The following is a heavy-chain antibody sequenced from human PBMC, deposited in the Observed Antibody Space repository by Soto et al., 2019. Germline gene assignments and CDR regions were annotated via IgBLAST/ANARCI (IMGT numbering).Heavy chain of an antibody. CDR2: ISSSSGTI. J-gene: IGHJ4*02. CDR3: ARGTYRSKTDFDY. V-gene: IGHV3-11*01. Sequence: PGGSLRLSCAASGFTFSDYYMTWIRQAPGSGLEWVSYISSSSGTISYASSVKGRFTISGDNAQNSLYLQMTSLRAEDTAVYYCARGTYRSKTDFDYWGQGTLVTVSS. CDR1: GFTFSDYY. D-gene: IGHD6-13*01.